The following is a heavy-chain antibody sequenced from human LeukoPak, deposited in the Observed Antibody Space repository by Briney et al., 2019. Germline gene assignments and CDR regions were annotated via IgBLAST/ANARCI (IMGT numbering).Heavy chain of an antibody. CDR3: ARDKAHTYGYYFDR. CDR1: GGPISTYY. CDR2: ICYGTT. Sequence: SETLSLTRSVPGGPISTYYWTWIRQSPRQRPEWSGHICYGTTDYTPSLKSRVTISADTSKNQISLTLTSVTADDTAVYYCARDKAHTYGYYFDRWGQGTQVLVSS. J-gene: IGHJ4*02. D-gene: IGHD5-18*01. V-gene: IGHV4-59*01.